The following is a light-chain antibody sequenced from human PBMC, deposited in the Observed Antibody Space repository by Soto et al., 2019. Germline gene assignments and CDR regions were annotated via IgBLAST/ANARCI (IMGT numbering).Light chain of an antibody. CDR1: SSDVGSYNL. Sequence: QSALTQPASVSGSPGQSITISCTGTSSDVGSYNLVSWYQQGPGKAPKLLIFEVTNRPSGVSNRFSGSRSGNTASLTISGLQPDDEGDYFCVSYTDTDTLVFGTGTKVTVL. J-gene: IGLJ1*01. CDR2: EVT. V-gene: IGLV2-14*02. CDR3: VSYTDTDTLV.